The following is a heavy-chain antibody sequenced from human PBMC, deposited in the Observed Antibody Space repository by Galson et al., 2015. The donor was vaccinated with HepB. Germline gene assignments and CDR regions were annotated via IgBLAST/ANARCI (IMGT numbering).Heavy chain of an antibody. CDR3: ARDLAYYDSAGSGSSLGAFDI. Sequence: SLRLSCAASGFTFSSYSMNWVRQAPGKGLEWVSYISSSSSTIYYADSVKGRFTISRDNAKNSLYLQMNSLRDEDTAVYYCARDLAYYDSAGSGSSLGAFDIWGQGTMVTVSS. D-gene: IGHD3-22*01. CDR1: GFTFSSYS. V-gene: IGHV3-48*02. J-gene: IGHJ3*02. CDR2: ISSSSSTI.